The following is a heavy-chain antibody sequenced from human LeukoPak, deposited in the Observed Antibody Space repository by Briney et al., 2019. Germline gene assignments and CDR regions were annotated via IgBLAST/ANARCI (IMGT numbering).Heavy chain of an antibody. J-gene: IGHJ4*02. V-gene: IGHV4-34*01. D-gene: IGHD3-10*01. CDR2: INHSGST. Sequence: PSETLSLTCAVYGGYFSGYYWSWIRQPPGKGLEWIGEINHSGSTNYNPSLKSRVTISVDTSKNQFSLKLSSVTAADTAVYYCARVGGSVGDYWGQGTLVTVSS. CDR3: ARVGGSVGDY. CDR1: GGYFSGYY.